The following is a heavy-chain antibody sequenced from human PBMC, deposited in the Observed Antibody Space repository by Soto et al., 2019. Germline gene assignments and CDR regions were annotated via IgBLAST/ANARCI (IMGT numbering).Heavy chain of an antibody. CDR1: GLTFSSYW. Sequence: PGVSLRLSWAASGLTFSSYWMHWVRQAPGKGLVWVSRINSDGSSTSYADSVKGRFTISRDNAKNTLYLQMNSLRAEDTAVYYCARDSSTVETGLDVWGQGTTVNVSS. V-gene: IGHV3-74*01. CDR2: INSDGSST. J-gene: IGHJ6*01. D-gene: IGHD4-17*01. CDR3: ARDSSTVETGLDV.